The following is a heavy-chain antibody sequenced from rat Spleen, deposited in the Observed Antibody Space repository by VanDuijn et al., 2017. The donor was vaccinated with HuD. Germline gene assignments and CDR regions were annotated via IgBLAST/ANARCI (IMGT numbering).Heavy chain of an antibody. CDR1: GFTFDDYY. CDR2: INYEGSNT. CDR3: ARRHYGYTDYFDY. V-gene: IGHV5-22*01. J-gene: IGHJ2*01. Sequence: EVQLVESGGGFVQPGRSMKLSCAASGFTFDDYYMAWVRQAPKKGLEWVASINYEGSNTYYGDSVKGRFTISRDNAKSTLSLQMDSLRSEDMATLDGARRHYGYTDYFDYWGQGVMVTVSS. D-gene: IGHD1-9*01.